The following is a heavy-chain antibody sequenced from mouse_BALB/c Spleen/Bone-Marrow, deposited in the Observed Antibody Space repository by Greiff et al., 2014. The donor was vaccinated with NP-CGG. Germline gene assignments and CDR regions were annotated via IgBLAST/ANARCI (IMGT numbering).Heavy chain of an antibody. CDR1: GFPFSRYD. CDR2: ISSGGTYT. V-gene: IGHV5-9*02. J-gene: IGHJ3*01. Sequence: DVQLVESGGGLVKPGGSLKLSCAASGFPFSRYDMSWVRQTPEKRLEWVATISSGGTYTYYPVSVKGRFTISRDNARNTLYLQMSGLRSEDTALYYCARQDGYDGTWFAYWGQGTLVTVSA. CDR3: ARQDGYDGTWFAY. D-gene: IGHD2-2*01.